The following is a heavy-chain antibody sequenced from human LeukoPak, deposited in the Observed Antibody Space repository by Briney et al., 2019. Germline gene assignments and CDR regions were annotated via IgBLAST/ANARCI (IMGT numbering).Heavy chain of an antibody. V-gene: IGHV3-9*01. CDR3: AKDVEVDTAMVPYYFDY. J-gene: IGHJ4*02. CDR1: GFTFDDYA. D-gene: IGHD5-18*01. Sequence: SLRLSCAASGFTFDDYAMHWVRHAPGKGLEWVSGISWNSGSIGYADSVKGRFTNSRDNAKNSLYLQMNSLRAEDTALYYCAKDVEVDTAMVPYYFDYWGQGTLVTVSS. CDR2: ISWNSGSI.